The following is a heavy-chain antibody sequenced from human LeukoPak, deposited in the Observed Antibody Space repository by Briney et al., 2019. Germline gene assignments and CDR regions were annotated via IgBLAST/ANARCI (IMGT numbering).Heavy chain of an antibody. CDR2: IRSSGDSA. CDR3: ARDRSFRQDY. J-gene: IGHJ4*02. CDR1: GFTFSGYA. V-gene: IGHV3-23*01. Sequence: QPGGSLRLSCAASGFTFSGYAMNWVRQAPGKGLEWVSVIRSSGDSAYYADFVKGRFTISRDNAKNTLYLQMNSLRADDTAVYYCARDRSFRQDYWGQGTLVTVSS.